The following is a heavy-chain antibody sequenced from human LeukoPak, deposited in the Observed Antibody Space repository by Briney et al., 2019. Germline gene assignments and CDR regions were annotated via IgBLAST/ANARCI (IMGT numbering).Heavy chain of an antibody. CDR3: AKDTTRDTAMVTDY. J-gene: IGHJ4*02. CDR1: GFTFDDYA. Sequence: SGGSLRLSCAASGFTFDDYAMPWVRQAPGKGLEWVSGIGWNSRYIDYADSVKGRFTISRDNAKNSLYLQMNSLRAEDTALYYCAKDTTRDTAMVTDYWGQGTLVTVSS. D-gene: IGHD5-18*01. V-gene: IGHV3-9*01. CDR2: IGWNSRYI.